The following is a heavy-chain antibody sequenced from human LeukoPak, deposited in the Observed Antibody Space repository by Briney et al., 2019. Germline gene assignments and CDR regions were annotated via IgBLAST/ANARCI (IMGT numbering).Heavy chain of an antibody. CDR1: GYTFTSYY. Sequence: ASVKVSCKASGYTFTSYYMHWVRQAPGQGLEWMGIINPSGGSTSYAQKFQGRVTMTRDTSTSTVYMELSSLRSDDTAVYYCAREQTLPTYYDFWSGYYTVTYFDYWGQGTLVTVSS. D-gene: IGHD3-3*01. CDR3: AREQTLPTYYDFWSGYYTVTYFDY. V-gene: IGHV1-46*01. J-gene: IGHJ4*02. CDR2: INPSGGST.